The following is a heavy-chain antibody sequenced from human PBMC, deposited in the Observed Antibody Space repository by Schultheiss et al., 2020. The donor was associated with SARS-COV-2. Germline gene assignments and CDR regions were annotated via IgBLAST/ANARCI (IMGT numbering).Heavy chain of an antibody. V-gene: IGHV1-2*02. J-gene: IGHJ4*02. CDR3: ARGGKLDIDY. D-gene: IGHD3-16*01. CDR1: GYTFTGYY. Sequence: ASVKVSCKASGYTFTGYYMHWVRQAPGQGLEWMGWNNPNSGATNYAQTVQGRVTMTRDTSISTAYMELSRLRSDDTAVYYCARGGKLDIDYWGQGTLVTVSS. CDR2: NNPNSGAT.